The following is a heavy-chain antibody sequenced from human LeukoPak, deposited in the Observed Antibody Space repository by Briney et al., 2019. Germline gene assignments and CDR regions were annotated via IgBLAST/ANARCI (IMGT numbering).Heavy chain of an antibody. V-gene: IGHV3-74*01. CDR2: INADGSST. Sequence: GGSLRLSCAASGFTFSSYWMHWVRQAPGKGLVWVSRINADGSSTGYADSVKGRFTISRDDAKSTLYLQMNSLRAEDTAVYYCARAPGSISIYWGQGTLVTVSS. J-gene: IGHJ4*02. CDR3: ARAPGSISIY. CDR1: GFTFSSYW. D-gene: IGHD3-10*01.